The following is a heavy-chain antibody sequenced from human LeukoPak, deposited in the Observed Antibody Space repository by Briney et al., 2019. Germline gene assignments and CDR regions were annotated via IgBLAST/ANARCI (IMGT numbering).Heavy chain of an antibody. Sequence: GGSLRLSCAASGFTFDDYAMHWVRQAPGKGLEWVSGISWNSGSIGYADSVKGRFTISRDNAKNSLYLRMNSLRAEDTALYYCAKTPYPGYSYGPYYFDYWGQRTLVTLSS. D-gene: IGHD5-18*01. CDR2: ISWNSGSI. V-gene: IGHV3-9*01. CDR1: GFTFDDYA. J-gene: IGHJ4*02. CDR3: AKTPYPGYSYGPYYFDY.